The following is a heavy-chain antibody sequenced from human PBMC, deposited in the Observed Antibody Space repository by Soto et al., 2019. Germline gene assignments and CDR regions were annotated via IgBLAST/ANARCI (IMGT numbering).Heavy chain of an antibody. D-gene: IGHD3-10*01. CDR2: INAGNGNT. J-gene: IGHJ4*02. V-gene: IGHV1-3*01. Sequence: ASVKVSCKASGYTFPNYSMHWVRQAPGQRLEWMGWINAGNGNTKYSQNFQDRVTITRDTSASTVYMELSSLRSEDTAVYYCARNYYGSGGYYNPGAYWGQGTLVTVPS. CDR3: ARNYYGSGGYYNPGAY. CDR1: GYTFPNYS.